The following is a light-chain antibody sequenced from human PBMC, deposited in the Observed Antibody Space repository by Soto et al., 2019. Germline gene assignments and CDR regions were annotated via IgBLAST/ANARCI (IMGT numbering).Light chain of an antibody. V-gene: IGKV3-15*01. CDR1: QSISNN. J-gene: IGKJ4*01. CDR2: RTS. CDR3: QQYNNWPRAS. Sequence: EIVMTPSPATLSVSPVERATLSCRASQSISNNLAWYQQKPGQAPRLIMYRTSSRATGVPARFSGSASDTEFNFTISSLQSEDFAVYYCQQYNNWPRASFGGGTKVDIK.